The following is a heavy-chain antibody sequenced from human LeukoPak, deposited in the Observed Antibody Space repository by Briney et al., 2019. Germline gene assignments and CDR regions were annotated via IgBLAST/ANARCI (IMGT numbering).Heavy chain of an antibody. CDR3: VGDPGDY. V-gene: IGHV3-7*01. CDR2: IKHDGTVK. Sequence: PGGSLRLSCVASGLTFSDYYMSWIRQAPGKGLEWVAHIKHDGTVKDYVDSVKGRFTISRDNAKNSLYLQMNTLRGEDTAVYYCVGDPGDYWGQGTLVTVSS. J-gene: IGHJ4*02. CDR1: GLTFSDYY.